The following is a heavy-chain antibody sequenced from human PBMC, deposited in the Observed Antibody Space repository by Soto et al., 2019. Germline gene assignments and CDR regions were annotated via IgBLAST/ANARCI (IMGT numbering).Heavy chain of an antibody. J-gene: IGHJ3*02. CDR3: ARDSKGSGKQLDI. CDR2: ISSSSSYI. V-gene: IGHV3-21*01. CDR1: GFTFSSYS. Sequence: PGGSLRLSCAASGFTFSSYSMNWVRQAPGKGLEWVSSISSSSSYIYYADSVKGRFTISRDNAKNSLYLQMNSLRAEDTAVYYCARDSKGSGKQLDIRGQGTMVTVSS.